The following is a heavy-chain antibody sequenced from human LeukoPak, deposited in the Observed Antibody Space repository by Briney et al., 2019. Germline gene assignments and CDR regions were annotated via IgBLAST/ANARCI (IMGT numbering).Heavy chain of an antibody. J-gene: IGHJ4*02. D-gene: IGHD7-27*01. CDR1: GFTVISNY. V-gene: IGHV3-53*01. CDR3: AKDVVWGYPKYYFDY. Sequence: GGSLRLSCGASGFTVISNYMSWVRQAPGKGLEWVSIIYRGGNTYYADSVRGRFTISRDSSKNALYLQMNSLRAEDTAVYYCAKDVVWGYPKYYFDYWGQGTLVTVSS. CDR2: IYRGGNT.